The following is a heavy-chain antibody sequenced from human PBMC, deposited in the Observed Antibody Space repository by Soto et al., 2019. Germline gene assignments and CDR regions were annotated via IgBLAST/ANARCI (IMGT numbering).Heavy chain of an antibody. Sequence: PSETLSLTCTVSGGSISSSSYYWGWIRQPPGKGLEWIGSIYYSGSTYYNPSLKSRVTISVDTSKNQFSLKLSSVTAADTAVYYCASQSLPRGSPGFDPWGQGTLVTVSS. V-gene: IGHV4-39*01. CDR1: GGSISSSSYY. D-gene: IGHD1-26*01. CDR3: ASQSLPRGSPGFDP. CDR2: IYYSGST. J-gene: IGHJ5*02.